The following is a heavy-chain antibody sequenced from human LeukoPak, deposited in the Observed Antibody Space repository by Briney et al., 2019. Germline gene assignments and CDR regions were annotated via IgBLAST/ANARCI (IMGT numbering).Heavy chain of an antibody. CDR1: GDSMKSYY. CDR3: AKEREYCSSGSCHYNLDV. D-gene: IGHD2-15*01. Sequence: SETLSLTCTVSGDSMKSYYWTWIRQPPGKGLEWIGYIYYTGSTNYNPSLKSRVTISVDTSKNQFSLKLSSVTAADTAVYYCAKEREYCSSGSCHYNLDVWGQGTTVTVSS. CDR2: IYYTGST. V-gene: IGHV4-59*01. J-gene: IGHJ6*02.